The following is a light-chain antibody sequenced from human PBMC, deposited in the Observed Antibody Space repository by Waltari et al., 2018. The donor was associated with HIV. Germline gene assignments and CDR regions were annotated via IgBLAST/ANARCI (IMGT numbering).Light chain of an antibody. Sequence: DIVMTQSPDSLAVSLGERATINCKSSQSVLYSSNNKDYLAWYQQKPGQPPKLLIYWASTRESGVPDRFRGSGSGTDFTLTIRSLQAEDVAVYYCQQYYSTQYSFGQGTKLEIK. CDR3: QQYYSTQYS. CDR2: WAS. J-gene: IGKJ2*03. CDR1: QSVLYSSNNKDY. V-gene: IGKV4-1*01.